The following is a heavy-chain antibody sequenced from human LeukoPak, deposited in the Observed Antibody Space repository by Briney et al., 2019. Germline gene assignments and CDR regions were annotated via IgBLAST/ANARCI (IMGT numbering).Heavy chain of an antibody. CDR1: VDMFSSIGAA. D-gene: IGHD1-26*01. Sequence: SQTLSLTCAISVDMFSSIGAAGNWIRQSPSRGLEWLGRTYYRSKWYIDYAVSMKSRITINPDTSKNQVSLQLSSLTPADTAVYYCAREGSGSYFNWGQGTLVTVSS. CDR3: AREGSGSYFN. V-gene: IGHV6-1*01. J-gene: IGHJ4*02. CDR2: TYYRSKWYI.